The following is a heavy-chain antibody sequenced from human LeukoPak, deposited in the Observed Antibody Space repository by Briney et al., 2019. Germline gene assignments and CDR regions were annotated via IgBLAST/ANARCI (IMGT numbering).Heavy chain of an antibody. CDR1: GGSISSYY. CDR3: ARGSSSPPRVDYFDY. V-gene: IGHV4-4*07. CDR2: IYTSGST. D-gene: IGHD6-13*01. J-gene: IGHJ4*02. Sequence: SETPSLTCTVSGGSISSYYWSWIRQPAGKGLEWIGRIYTSGSTNYNPSLKSRATMSVDTSKNQFSLKLSSVTAADTAVYYCARGSSSPPRVDYFDYWGQGTLVTVSS.